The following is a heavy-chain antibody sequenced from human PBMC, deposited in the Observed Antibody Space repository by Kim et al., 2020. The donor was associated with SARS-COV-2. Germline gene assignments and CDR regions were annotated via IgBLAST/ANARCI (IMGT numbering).Heavy chain of an antibody. D-gene: IGHD2-15*01. Sequence: GESLKISCKGSGYSFTSYWITWVRQMPGKGLEWMGRIDPSDSYINYSPSFQGHVTISADKSISTAYLQWSSLKASDTAMYYCARHRCSGGSCPTTRFDPWGQGTLVTVSP. CDR3: ARHRCSGGSCPTTRFDP. V-gene: IGHV5-10-1*01. CDR2: IDPSDSYI. CDR1: GYSFTSYW. J-gene: IGHJ5*02.